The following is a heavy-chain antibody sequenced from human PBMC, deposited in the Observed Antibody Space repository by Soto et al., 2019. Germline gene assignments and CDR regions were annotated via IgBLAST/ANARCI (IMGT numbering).Heavy chain of an antibody. CDR2: INAGNGNT. CDR1: GYTFTSYA. CDR3: ARGPVGPDGPGDY. Sequence: QVQLVQSGAEVKKPGASVKVSCKASGYTFTSYAMHWVRQAPGQRLEWMGWINAGNGNTKYSQKFQGRVTITRDTSATTAYMELSSLRSEDTAVYYCARGPVGPDGPGDYWGQGTLVTVSS. J-gene: IGHJ4*02. V-gene: IGHV1-3*01.